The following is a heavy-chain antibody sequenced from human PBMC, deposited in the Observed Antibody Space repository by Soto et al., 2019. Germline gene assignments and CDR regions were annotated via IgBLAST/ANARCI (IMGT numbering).Heavy chain of an antibody. D-gene: IGHD3-3*01. CDR3: AIAWITVFGLFPHFDF. V-gene: IGHV6-1*01. CDR2: TFYGSKWYN. Sequence: SQTLSLTPAISVDSVSSNSAAWNWIRLSPSSCLEWLGRTFYGSKWYNDYDLSVKTRIAIIPDTSNNQYSLHLTSVTPEDTAIYFWAIAWITVFGLFPHFDFWGQGTLVTVSS. CDR1: VDSVSSNSAA. J-gene: IGHJ4*02.